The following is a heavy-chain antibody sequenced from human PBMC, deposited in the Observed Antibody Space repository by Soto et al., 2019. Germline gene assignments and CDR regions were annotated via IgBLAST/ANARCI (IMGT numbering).Heavy chain of an antibody. CDR3: ARGSRSWYRVNWFDP. CDR1: GGSFSGYY. D-gene: IGHD6-13*01. V-gene: IGHV4-34*01. CDR2: INHSGST. Sequence: SETLSLTCAVYGGSFSGYYWSWIRQPPGKGLEWIGEINHSGSTNYNPSLKSRVTISVDTSKNQFSLKLSSVTAADTAVYYCARGSRSWYRVNWFDPSGQGTLVTVS. J-gene: IGHJ5*02.